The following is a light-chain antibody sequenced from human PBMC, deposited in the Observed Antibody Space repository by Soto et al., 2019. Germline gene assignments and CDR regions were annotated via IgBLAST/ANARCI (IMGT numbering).Light chain of an antibody. V-gene: IGKV1-5*01. CDR3: QQYNSYWT. CDR1: QSIGTW. J-gene: IGKJ1*01. CDR2: DAS. Sequence: DIELTQSPSTLSASVGDRITITCRASQSIGTWLAWYQHRPGEGPKLLIHDASSLESGVPSRFSGSGSGTEFTLTISSLQPDDFATYYCQQYNSYWTFGQGTKVDIK.